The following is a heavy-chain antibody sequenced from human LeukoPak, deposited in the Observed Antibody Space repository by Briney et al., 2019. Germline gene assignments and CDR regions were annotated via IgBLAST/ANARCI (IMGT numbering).Heavy chain of an antibody. V-gene: IGHV3-30*03. J-gene: IGHJ4*02. CDR3: TRGYGSFDN. CDR2: ILYDGNEK. D-gene: IGHD3-10*01. Sequence: GVSLRLSCAASGFTFISYDMHWVRQAPGKGLEWVAIILYDGNEKYYADSVKGRFTISGDNSKNTLYLQINSLIAEDTAVYYCTRGYGSFDNWGQGTLVIVSS. CDR1: GFTFISYD.